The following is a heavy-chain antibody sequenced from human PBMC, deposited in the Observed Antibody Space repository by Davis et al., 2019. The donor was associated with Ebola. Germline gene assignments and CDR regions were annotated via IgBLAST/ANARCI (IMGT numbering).Heavy chain of an antibody. CDR1: GFTFSSYG. CDR2: IRYDGSNK. J-gene: IGHJ4*02. V-gene: IGHV3-30*02. CDR3: ARDVPMDIVVVVGALDY. Sequence: PGESLKISCAASGFTFSSYGMHWVRQAPGKGLEWVAFIRYDGSNKYYADSVKGRFTISRDNSKNTLYLQMNSLRAEDTAVYYCARDVPMDIVVVVGALDYWGQGTLVTVSS. D-gene: IGHD2-15*01.